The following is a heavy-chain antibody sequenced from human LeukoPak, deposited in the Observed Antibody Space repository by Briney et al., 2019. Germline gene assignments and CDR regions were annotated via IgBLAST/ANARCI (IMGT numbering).Heavy chain of an antibody. D-gene: IGHD5-18*01. V-gene: IGHV5-51*01. CDR2: IYPGDSDT. CDR3: ARLDTAMVASWDAFDI. J-gene: IGHJ3*02. CDR1: GYSFTSYW. Sequence: GESLKISCKGSGYSFTSYWIGWVRQMPGKGLEWMGIIYPGDSDTRYSPSFQGRVTISADKSISTAYLQWSSLKASDTAMYYCARLDTAMVASWDAFDIWGQGTMVTVSS.